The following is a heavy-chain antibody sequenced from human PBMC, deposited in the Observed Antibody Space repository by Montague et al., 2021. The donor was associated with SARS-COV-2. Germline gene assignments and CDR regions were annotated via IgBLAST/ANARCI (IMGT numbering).Heavy chain of an antibody. J-gene: IGHJ4*02. CDR1: GGSISSSSYY. CDR3: ARQSRFCPNVLCYAFDY. V-gene: IGHV4-39*01. D-gene: IGHD2-8*01. Sequence: SETLSLTCTVSGGSISSSSYYWGWIRQPPGKGLEWIGNIYYSGSTYYNSSLKSRVTISVDTSKNQFSLRLRSVTAADTSVYYCARQSRFCPNVLCYAFDYWGQGTLVTVSS. CDR2: IYYSGST.